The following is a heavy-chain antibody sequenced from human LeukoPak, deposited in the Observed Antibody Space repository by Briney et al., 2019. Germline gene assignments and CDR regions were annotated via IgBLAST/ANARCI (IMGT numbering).Heavy chain of an antibody. CDR2: VSGSGAST. CDR1: GFTFSNYA. D-gene: IGHD7-27*01. V-gene: IGHV3-23*01. Sequence: PGGSLRLSCAASGFTFSNYAMSWVRQAPGKGLEWVSAVSGSGASTYYADSVKGRFTISRDNSKNTLYLQMNSLRAEDTAVYYCAKGLNWGPGLNLHDAFDIWGQGTMVTVSS. J-gene: IGHJ3*02. CDR3: AKGLNWGPGLNLHDAFDI.